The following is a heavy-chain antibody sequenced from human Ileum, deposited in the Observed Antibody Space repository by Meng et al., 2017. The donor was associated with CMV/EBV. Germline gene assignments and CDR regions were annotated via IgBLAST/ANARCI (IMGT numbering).Heavy chain of an antibody. CDR1: GGSFSGYY. Sequence: GSLRLSCAVHGGSFSGYYWGWIRQPPGKGLEWIGEINHLGNTNYNPSLKSRVTISVDTSKNQFSLKLNSVTAADTAVYYCVRGQDIVIVRYFDDWGQRTLVTVSS. CDR3: VRGQDIVIVRYFDD. CDR2: INHLGNT. V-gene: IGHV4-34*01. J-gene: IGHJ4*02. D-gene: IGHD2-2*01.